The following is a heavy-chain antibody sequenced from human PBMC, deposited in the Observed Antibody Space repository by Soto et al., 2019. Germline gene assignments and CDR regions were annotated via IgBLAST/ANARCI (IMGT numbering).Heavy chain of an antibody. Sequence: PSETLSLTCTVSGGSIVSDDYYFICIRQPPGKGLEWIGYIYYSGRTAYNPSLKSRLIISIDTSKNQFSLNLNSVSGADTAVYYCARELSNSPDYFDYWGQGTLVTVSS. D-gene: IGHD6-6*01. J-gene: IGHJ4*02. V-gene: IGHV4-30-4*01. CDR2: IYYSGRT. CDR1: GGSIVSDDYY. CDR3: ARELSNSPDYFDY.